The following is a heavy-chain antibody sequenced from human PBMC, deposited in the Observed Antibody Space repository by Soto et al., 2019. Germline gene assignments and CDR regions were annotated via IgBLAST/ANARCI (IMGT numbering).Heavy chain of an antibody. CDR3: ARPREQLVPWYFDL. CDR1: GGSISSYY. Sequence: SETLSLTCTVSGGSISSYYWSWIRQPPGKGLEWIGYIYYSGSTNSNPSLKSRVTISVDTSKNQFSLKLSSVTAADTAVYYCARPREQLVPWYFDLWGRGTLVTVSS. V-gene: IGHV4-59*08. D-gene: IGHD6-6*01. CDR2: IYYSGST. J-gene: IGHJ2*01.